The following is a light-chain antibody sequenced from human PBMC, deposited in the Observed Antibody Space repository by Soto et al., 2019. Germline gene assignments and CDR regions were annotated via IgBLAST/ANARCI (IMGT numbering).Light chain of an antibody. J-gene: IGKJ1*01. CDR1: QSISTW. CDR2: DAS. CDR3: QQYNSYTGT. Sequence: GDRVTITGRASQSISTWLAWYQQKPGKAPKLLIYDASSLESGVPSRFSGSGSGTEFTLTISSLQPDDFATYYCQQYNSYTGTFGQGTKVEIK. V-gene: IGKV1-5*01.